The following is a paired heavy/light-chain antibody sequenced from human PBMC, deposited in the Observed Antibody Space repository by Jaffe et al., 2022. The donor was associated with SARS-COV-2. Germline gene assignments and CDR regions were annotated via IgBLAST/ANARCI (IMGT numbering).Light chain of an antibody. J-gene: IGKJ4*01. V-gene: IGKV1-9*01. CDR3: QQFNSYPLT. CDR1: QGIKNL. CDR2: AAS. Sequence: DIQLTQSPSFLSASVGDRVTITCRASQGIKNLLTWYQKEPGKAPKLLIYAASTLQSGVPSRFSGSGSGTEFTLTISSLQPEDFATYYCQQFNSYPLTFGGGTKVEIK.
Heavy chain of an antibody. CDR3: ARGGTGKYIGWCFDP. D-gene: IGHD3-9*01. CDR1: GFSFRTYW. V-gene: IGHV3-7*03. CDR2: INEDGSET. J-gene: IGHJ5*02. Sequence: EVQLVESGGDLVQPGGSLRLSCAASGFSFRTYWMTWVRQAPGKGLEWVANINEDGSETHYVDHVKGRFAIFRDNAKNSLYLQMNSLRVDDTAVYYCARGGTGKYIGWCFDPWGQGTLVTVSS.